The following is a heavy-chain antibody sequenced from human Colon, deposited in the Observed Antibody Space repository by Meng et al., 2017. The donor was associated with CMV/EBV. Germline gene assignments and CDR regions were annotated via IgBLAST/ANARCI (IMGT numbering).Heavy chain of an antibody. Sequence: GESLKISCKGSGYTFSNYWIGWVRQMPGKGLEWMGIIYPGDSDTRYNPSFQGQVTISADKSINTAYLQWSSLKASDTAMYYCARIGGGYCTSISCLYYWGQGTLVTVSS. D-gene: IGHD2-2*01. CDR2: IYPGDSDT. CDR1: GYTFSNYW. V-gene: IGHV5-51*01. J-gene: IGHJ4*02. CDR3: ARIGGGYCTSISCLYY.